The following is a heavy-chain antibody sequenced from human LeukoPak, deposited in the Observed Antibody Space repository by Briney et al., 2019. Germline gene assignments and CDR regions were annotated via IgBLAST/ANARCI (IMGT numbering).Heavy chain of an antibody. CDR1: GFTFSSYG. V-gene: IGHV3-30*18. Sequence: PGRALRLSCAASGFTFSSYGMHWVRQAPGKGLEWVAVISYDGSNKYYADSVKGRFTISRDNSKNTLYLQMNSLRAEDTAVYYCAKYPDWGQGTLVTVSS. CDR2: ISYDGSNK. CDR3: AKYPD. J-gene: IGHJ4*02.